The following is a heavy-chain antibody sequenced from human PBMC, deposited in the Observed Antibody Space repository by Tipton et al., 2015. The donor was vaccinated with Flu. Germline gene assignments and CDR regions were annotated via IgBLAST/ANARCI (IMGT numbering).Heavy chain of an antibody. Sequence: LRLSCTISADSISSDYYWGWIRQPPGKGLEWIGNIFRTGTTYRNPSLKSRVTISIDRSKNQFSLKLFSVTAADTAVYYCARRTVTTEGNWFDPWGQGTLVTVSS. D-gene: IGHD4-17*01. J-gene: IGHJ5*02. V-gene: IGHV4-38-2*02. CDR2: IFRTGTT. CDR1: ADSISSDYY. CDR3: ARRTVTTEGNWFDP.